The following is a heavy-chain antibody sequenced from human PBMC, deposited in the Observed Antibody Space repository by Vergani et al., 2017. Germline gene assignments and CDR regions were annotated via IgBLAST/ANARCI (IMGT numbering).Heavy chain of an antibody. CDR1: GFTFSSYA. Sequence: EVQLLESGGGLVQPGGSLRLSCAASGFTFSSYAMSWVRQAPGKGLEWVSAISGSGGSTYYAASVKGRFTISRDKSKNTLYLQMNSLRAEVTAVYYCAKDQVSSPPSGAFDIWGQGTMVTVSS. D-gene: IGHD3-10*01. CDR3: AKDQVSSPPSGAFDI. CDR2: ISGSGGST. J-gene: IGHJ3*02. V-gene: IGHV3-23*01.